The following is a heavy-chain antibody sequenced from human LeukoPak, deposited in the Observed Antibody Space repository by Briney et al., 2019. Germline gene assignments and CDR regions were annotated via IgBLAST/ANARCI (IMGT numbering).Heavy chain of an antibody. CDR1: GFNFDDYA. D-gene: IGHD3-3*01. J-gene: IGHJ4*02. Sequence: GRSLRLSCAASGFNFDDYAMHWVRLVPGKGLEWVSGISYNSDKIGYVASVKGRFTISRDNAKNSLYLQMNSLRAEDTAVYYCAREYHDYDFWSGYSDYWGQGTLVTVSS. CDR2: ISYNSDKI. V-gene: IGHV3-9*01. CDR3: AREYHDYDFWSGYSDY.